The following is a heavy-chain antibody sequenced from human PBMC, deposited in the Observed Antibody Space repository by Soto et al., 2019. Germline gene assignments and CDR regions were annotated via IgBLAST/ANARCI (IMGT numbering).Heavy chain of an antibody. V-gene: IGHV3-23*01. CDR1: GFTFSSYS. Sequence: GGSLRLSCAASGFTFSSYSLSWLRQAPGKGLEWVFGISGSGQTTHYKDSVKGRFTISRDNFRNTLYLQVNSLRAEDTAIYFCAKSRVDSWTTYFFDYWGPGALVTVSS. CDR3: AKSRVDSWTTYFFDY. D-gene: IGHD4-4*01. J-gene: IGHJ4*02. CDR2: ISGSGQTT.